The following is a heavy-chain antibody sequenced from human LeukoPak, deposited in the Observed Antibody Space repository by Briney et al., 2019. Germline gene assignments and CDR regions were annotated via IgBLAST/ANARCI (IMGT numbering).Heavy chain of an antibody. CDR1: GGSFSGYY. J-gene: IGHJ4*02. Sequence: SETLSLTCAVYGGSFSGYYSSWIRQPPGKGLEWIGEINHSGSTNYNPSLKSRVTISVDTSKNQFSLKLSSVTAADTAVYYCARDVWSALGVWGQGTLVTVSS. CDR2: INHSGST. D-gene: IGHD1-26*01. V-gene: IGHV4-34*01. CDR3: ARDVWSALGV.